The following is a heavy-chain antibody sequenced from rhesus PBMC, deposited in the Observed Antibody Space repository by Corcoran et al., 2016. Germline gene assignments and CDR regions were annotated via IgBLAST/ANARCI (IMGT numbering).Heavy chain of an antibody. CDR2: ISGSSGST. CDR1: GGSFSGYY. D-gene: IGHD6-25*01. V-gene: IGHV4-165*01. J-gene: IGHJ4*01. Sequence: QVQLQESGPGLVKPSETLSLTCAVSGGSFSGYYWGWIRQPPGRGLEWIGYISGSSGSTDYNPSLKSRVTISTDTSKNQFSLKLSSVTAADTAVYYCARDSGSWNDAFDFWGQGVLVTVSS. CDR3: ARDSGSWNDAFDF.